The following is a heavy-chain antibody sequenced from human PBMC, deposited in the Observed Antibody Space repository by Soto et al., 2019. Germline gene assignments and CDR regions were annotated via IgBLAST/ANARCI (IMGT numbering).Heavy chain of an antibody. CDR2: IWYDGSNK. J-gene: IGHJ5*02. Sequence: PGGSLRLSCAASGFPFSSYGMHWVRQAPGKGLEWVAVIWYDGSNKYYADSVKGRFTISRDNSKNTLYLQMNSLRAEDTAVYYCARDSYSSSFRLVDWFDPWGQGTLVTVSS. D-gene: IGHD6-6*01. CDR1: GFPFSSYG. V-gene: IGHV3-33*01. CDR3: ARDSYSSSFRLVDWFDP.